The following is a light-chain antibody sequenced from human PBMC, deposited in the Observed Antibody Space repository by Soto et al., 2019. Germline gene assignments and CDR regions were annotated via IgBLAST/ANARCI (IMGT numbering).Light chain of an antibody. Sequence: ISLTPSPATLSLSPGESASLTCRASQRVSNCLAWYQHKPGQAPRLLIYDASIRAAGVPARFSGSGSGTDFSLTISSLEPEDFAIYYCQQRSICPPWTFGQGTKVDIK. J-gene: IGKJ1*01. CDR3: QQRSICPPWT. CDR2: DAS. V-gene: IGKV3-11*01. CDR1: QRVSNC.